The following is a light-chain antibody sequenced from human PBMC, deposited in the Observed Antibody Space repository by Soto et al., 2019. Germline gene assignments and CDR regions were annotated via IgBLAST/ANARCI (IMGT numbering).Light chain of an antibody. CDR3: KSYAGSNTYV. CDR1: KNDIGVYDF. Sequence: QSALTQPPSVSGAPGQRVTISCTGTKNDIGVYDFVSWYQHHPGKAPRLIIYEVVQRPSGVPDRFSGSKSGNTASLTVSGLQAADEADYFCKSYAGSNTYVFGSGTKLTVL. V-gene: IGLV2-8*01. CDR2: EVV. J-gene: IGLJ1*01.